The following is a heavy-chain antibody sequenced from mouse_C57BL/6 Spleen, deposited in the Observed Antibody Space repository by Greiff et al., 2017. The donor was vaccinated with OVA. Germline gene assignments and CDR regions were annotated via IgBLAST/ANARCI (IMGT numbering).Heavy chain of an antibody. D-gene: IGHD2-4*01. J-gene: IGHJ1*03. CDR2: ISDGGSYT. V-gene: IGHV5-4*01. CDR3: ARDQDYDYDGRYFDV. CDR1: GFTFSSYA. Sequence: EVKLMESGGGLVKPGGSLKLSCAASGFTFSSYAMSWVRQTPEKRLEWVATISDGGSYTYYPDNVKGRFTISRDNAKNNLYLQMSHLKSEDTAMYYCARDQDYDYDGRYFDVWGTGTTVTVSS.